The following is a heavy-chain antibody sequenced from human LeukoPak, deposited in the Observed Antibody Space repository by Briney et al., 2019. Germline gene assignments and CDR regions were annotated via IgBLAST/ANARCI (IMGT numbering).Heavy chain of an antibody. CDR2: ISSSGSTI. V-gene: IGHV3-48*03. CDR1: GFTFSSYE. J-gene: IGHJ3*02. Sequence: PGGSPRLSCAASGFTFSSYEMNWVRQAPGKGLEWVSYISSSGSTIYYADSVKGRFTISRDNAKNSLYLQMNSLRAEDTAVYYCARDYSSGWDAFDIWGQGTMVTVSS. CDR3: ARDYSSGWDAFDI. D-gene: IGHD6-19*01.